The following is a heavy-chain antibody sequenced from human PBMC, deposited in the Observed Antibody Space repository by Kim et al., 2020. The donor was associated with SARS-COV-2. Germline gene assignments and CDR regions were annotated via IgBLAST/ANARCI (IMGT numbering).Heavy chain of an antibody. J-gene: IGHJ4*02. Sequence: ASVKVSCKASGYTFTSYYIHWVRQAPGQGLEWMGWVAPYNGDTKYAQKFQGRVTMTRDTSIRTAFIDLSSLRSDDSAVYFCARGAGTGTARRFDYWGQGTLVTVSS. CDR2: VAPYNGDT. V-gene: IGHV1-2*02. CDR3: ARGAGTGTARRFDY. CDR1: GYTFTSYY. D-gene: IGHD1-7*01.